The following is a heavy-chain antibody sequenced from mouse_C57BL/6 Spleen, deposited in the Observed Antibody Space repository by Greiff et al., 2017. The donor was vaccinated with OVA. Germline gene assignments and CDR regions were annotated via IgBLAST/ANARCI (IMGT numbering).Heavy chain of an antibody. J-gene: IGHJ4*01. V-gene: IGHV1-55*01. Sequence: QVQLQQPGAELVKPGASVKMSCKASGYTFTSYWITWVKQRPGQGLEWIGDIYPGSGSTNYNEKFKSKATLTVDTSSSTAYMQLSSLTSEDSAVYYCAYYGSIYPYAMDYWGQGTSVTVSS. D-gene: IGHD1-1*01. CDR2: IYPGSGST. CDR1: GYTFTSYW. CDR3: AYYGSIYPYAMDY.